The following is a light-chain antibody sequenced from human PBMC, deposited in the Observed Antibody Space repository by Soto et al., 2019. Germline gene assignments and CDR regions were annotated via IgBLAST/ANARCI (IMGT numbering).Light chain of an antibody. CDR3: QQYDYSRT. V-gene: IGKV1-5*01. Sequence: DVQMTQSPSTLSASVGDSVTITCWASQSIAASLAWYQLKPGEAPKLLIYDVSNLESGVPSRFSGSGSGTEFSLTIRSLHPDDFATYYCQQYDYSRTFGQGTKVEIK. CDR2: DVS. J-gene: IGKJ1*01. CDR1: QSIAAS.